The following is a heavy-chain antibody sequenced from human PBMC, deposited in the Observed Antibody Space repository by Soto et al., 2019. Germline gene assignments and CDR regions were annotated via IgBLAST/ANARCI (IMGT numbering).Heavy chain of an antibody. V-gene: IGHV1-46*03. J-gene: IGHJ6*03. CDR2: INPSGGST. CDR1: GYTFTSYY. Sequence: ASVKVSCKASGYTFTSYYIHWVRQAPGQGLEWMGIINPSGGSTSYAQKFQGRVTMTRDTSTSTVYMELSSLRSEDTAVYYCARAPQLERPYYYYYYMDVRGKGTTVTVSS. CDR3: ARAPQLERPYYYYYYMDV. D-gene: IGHD1-1*01.